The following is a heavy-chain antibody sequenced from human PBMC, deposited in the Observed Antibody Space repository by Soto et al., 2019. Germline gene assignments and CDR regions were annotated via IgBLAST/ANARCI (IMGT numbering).Heavy chain of an antibody. CDR3: AREGSFGDYVGWAFDI. D-gene: IGHD4-17*01. CDR1: GFTVSSNY. Sequence: GGSLRLSCAASGFTVSSNYMSWVRQAPGKGLEWVSVIYSGGSTYYADSVKGRFTISRDNSKNTLYLQMNSLRAEDTAVYYCAREGSFGDYVGWAFDIWGQGTMVTVSS. V-gene: IGHV3-66*01. CDR2: IYSGGST. J-gene: IGHJ3*02.